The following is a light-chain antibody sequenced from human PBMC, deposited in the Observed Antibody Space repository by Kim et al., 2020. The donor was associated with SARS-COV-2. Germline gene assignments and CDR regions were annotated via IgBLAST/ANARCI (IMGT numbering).Light chain of an antibody. CDR2: AAN. CDR3: QQANNFPYT. V-gene: IGKV1-12*01. Sequence: DVQMTQSPSSVSASVGDRVTITCRASQGVGSRVAWYQQKPGKAPKLLIFAANNLQSGVPSRFSGSGFGTDFTLTISSLQPEDIATYYCQQANNFPYTFGQGTKLEI. CDR1: QGVGSR. J-gene: IGKJ2*01.